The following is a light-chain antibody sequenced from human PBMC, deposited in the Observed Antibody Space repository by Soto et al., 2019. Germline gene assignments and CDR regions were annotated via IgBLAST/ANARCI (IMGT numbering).Light chain of an antibody. Sequence: DIPMTQSPSTLSASVGDRVTITCRASKSISRYLAWYQQKPGKAPKLLMYDASTLESGVPSRFGGSGSGTEFTLTINSLQPDDFATYYCQQYNGDPMYTFGQGTKLEIK. CDR2: DAS. V-gene: IGKV1-5*01. CDR1: KSISRY. CDR3: QQYNGDPMYT. J-gene: IGKJ2*01.